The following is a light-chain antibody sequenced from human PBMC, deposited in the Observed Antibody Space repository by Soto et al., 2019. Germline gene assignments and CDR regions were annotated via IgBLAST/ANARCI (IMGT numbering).Light chain of an antibody. V-gene: IGKV1-17*01. CDR3: QQYYSYTRT. J-gene: IGKJ1*01. CDR2: AAS. Sequence: DIQMTHSPASLAASVGRRLNITCRASQRIRKYLNWYQKKTGKAPKLLIYAASTLQSGVPSRLSGSGYGTDLTITISCMKHEDFATYYCQQYYSYTRTFGQGTKVDIK. CDR1: QRIRKY.